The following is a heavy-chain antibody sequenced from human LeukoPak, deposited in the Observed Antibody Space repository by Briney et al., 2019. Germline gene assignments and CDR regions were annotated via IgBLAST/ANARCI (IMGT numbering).Heavy chain of an antibody. D-gene: IGHD6-19*01. CDR3: ARDQWLVHPEGVDYYYGMDV. CDR1: GFTFSSYS. Sequence: GGSLRLSCAASGFTFSSYSMNWVRQAPGKGLEWVSSISSSSSYIYHADSVKGRFTISRDNAKNSLYLQMNSLRAEDTAVYYCARDQWLVHPEGVDYYYGMDVWGQGTTVTVSS. CDR2: ISSSSSYI. V-gene: IGHV3-21*01. J-gene: IGHJ6*02.